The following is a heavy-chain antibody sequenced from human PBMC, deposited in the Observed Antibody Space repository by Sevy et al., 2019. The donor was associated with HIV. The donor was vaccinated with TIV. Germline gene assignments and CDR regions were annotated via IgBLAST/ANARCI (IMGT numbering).Heavy chain of an antibody. CDR1: GFSFTSYS. J-gene: IGHJ4*02. V-gene: IGHV3-21*01. CDR2: ISGSSSYI. D-gene: IGHD1-26*01. Sequence: GGSLRLSCAASGFSFTSYSLNWVRQAPGKGLEWVSCISGSSSYIYYADSVKGRFTISRDNAKNSLYLQMNSLRAEDTAVYYCARWDADRRWYFDYWGQGTLVTVSS. CDR3: ARWDADRRWYFDY.